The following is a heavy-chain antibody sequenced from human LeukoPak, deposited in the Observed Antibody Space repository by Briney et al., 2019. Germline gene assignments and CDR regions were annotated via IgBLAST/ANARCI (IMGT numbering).Heavy chain of an antibody. Sequence: ASVKVSCKASGYTFTGYYLHWVRQAPGQGPEWMGRINPNSGGTNYAQKFQGRVTMTRDTSINTAYMELSRLRSDDTAVYYCARETKLEWLLIFDYWGQGTLVTVPS. CDR1: GYTFTGYY. CDR2: INPNSGGT. J-gene: IGHJ4*02. D-gene: IGHD3-3*01. V-gene: IGHV1-2*06. CDR3: ARETKLEWLLIFDY.